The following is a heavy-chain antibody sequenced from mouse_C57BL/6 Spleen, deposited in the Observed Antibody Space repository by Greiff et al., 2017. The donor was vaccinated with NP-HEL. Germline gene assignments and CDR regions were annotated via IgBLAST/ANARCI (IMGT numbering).Heavy chain of an antibody. CDR3: ARRVITWGYFDY. D-gene: IGHD1-1*01. V-gene: IGHV1-69*01. J-gene: IGHJ2*01. CDR1: GYTFTSYW. Sequence: QVQLQQPGAELVMPGASVKLSCKASGYTFTSYWMHWVKQRPGQGLAWIGEIDPSDSYTNYNQKFKGKSTLTVDKSSSTAYMQLSSLTSEDSAVYYCARRVITWGYFDYWGQGTTLTVSS. CDR2: IDPSDSYT.